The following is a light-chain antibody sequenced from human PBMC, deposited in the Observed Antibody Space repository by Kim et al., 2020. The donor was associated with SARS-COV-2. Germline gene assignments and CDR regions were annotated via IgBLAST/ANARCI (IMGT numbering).Light chain of an antibody. Sequence: SLGDRGTLPRRPSERVWCHRLAWYQQKPGQARRPGIYSVSNRAAGMPDRLSGRGSGTDCTLTISRLEHEDIAVYYCQQYGIAPAYTFGKGKKL. CDR1: ERVWCHR. CDR2: SVS. CDR3: QQYGIAPAYT. V-gene: IGKV3-20*01. J-gene: IGKJ2*01.